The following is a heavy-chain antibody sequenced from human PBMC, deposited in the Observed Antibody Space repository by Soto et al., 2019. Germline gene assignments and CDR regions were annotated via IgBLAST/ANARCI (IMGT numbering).Heavy chain of an antibody. J-gene: IGHJ5*02. CDR1: GGSISSGGYS. Sequence: PSETLSLTCAVSGGSISSGGYSWSWLRQPPGKGLEWIGYSYHSGSTYYNPSLKSRVTISVDRSKNQFSLKLSSVTAADTAVYYCARGQGNWFDPWGQGTLVTVSS. CDR3: ARGQGNWFDP. CDR2: SYHSGST. V-gene: IGHV4-30-2*01.